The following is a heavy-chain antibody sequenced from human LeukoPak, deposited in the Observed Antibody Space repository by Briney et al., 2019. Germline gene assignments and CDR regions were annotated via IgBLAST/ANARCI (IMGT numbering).Heavy chain of an antibody. CDR3: ARRRYDFWSGGWYFDY. D-gene: IGHD3-3*01. CDR1: GGSFSGYY. V-gene: IGHV4-34*01. J-gene: IGHJ4*02. Sequence: PSETLSLTCAVYGGSFSGYYWSWIRQPPGKGLEWIGEINHSGSTNYNPSLKSRVTISVDTSKNQFSLKLSSVTAADTAVYYCARRRYDFWSGGWYFDYWGQGTLVAVSS. CDR2: INHSGST.